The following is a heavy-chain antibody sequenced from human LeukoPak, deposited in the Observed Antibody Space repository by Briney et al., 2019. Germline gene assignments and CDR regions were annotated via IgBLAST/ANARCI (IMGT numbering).Heavy chain of an antibody. CDR1: GFTFSSYG. CDR3: ARDQSYSSSWYRPFSYYCYGMDV. V-gene: IGHV3-33*01. Sequence: PGGSLRLSCAASGFTFSSYGMHWVRQAPGKGLEWVAVIWYDGSNKYYADSVKGRFTISRDNSKNTLYLQMNSLRAEDTAVYYCARDQSYSSSWYRPFSYYCYGMDVWGQGTTVTVSS. CDR2: IWYDGSNK. J-gene: IGHJ6*02. D-gene: IGHD6-13*01.